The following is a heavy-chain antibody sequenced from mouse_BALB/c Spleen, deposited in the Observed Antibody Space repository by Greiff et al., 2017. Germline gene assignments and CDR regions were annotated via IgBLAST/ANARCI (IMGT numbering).Heavy chain of an antibody. Sequence: QVQLQQSGAELVRPGTSVKVSCKASGYAFTNYLIEWVKQRPGQGLEWIGVINPGSGGTNYNEKFKGKATLTADKSSSTAYMQLSSLTSDDYEVYYCERCGTTASYYFDEWGKGTTLTVSS. CDR1: GYAFTNYL. CDR2: INPGSGGT. V-gene: IGHV1-54*01. CDR3: ERCGTTASYYFDE. J-gene: IGHJ2*01. D-gene: IGHD1-2*01.